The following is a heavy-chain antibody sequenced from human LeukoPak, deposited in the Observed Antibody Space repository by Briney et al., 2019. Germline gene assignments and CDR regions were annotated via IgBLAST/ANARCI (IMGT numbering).Heavy chain of an antibody. V-gene: IGHV4-59*01. CDR3: ASSFMITFGGVIA. CDR1: GGSISSYY. Sequence: SETLSLTCTVSGGSISSYYWSWIRQPPGKGLEWIGYIYYSGSTNYNPSLKSRVTISVDTSKNQFSLKLSSVTAADTAVYYCASSFMITFGGVIAWGQGTLVTVSS. J-gene: IGHJ4*02. CDR2: IYYSGST. D-gene: IGHD3-16*02.